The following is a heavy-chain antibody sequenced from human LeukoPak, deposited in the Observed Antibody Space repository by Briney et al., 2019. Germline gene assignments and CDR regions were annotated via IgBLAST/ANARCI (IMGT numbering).Heavy chain of an antibody. J-gene: IGHJ4*02. CDR2: ISSSSSYM. D-gene: IGHD5-18*01. CDR1: GFTFSSYT. Sequence: PGGSLRLSCAASGFTFSSYTMNWVRQAPGKGLEWVSSISSSSSYMYYADSLKGRFTISRDNAKNSLYLQMNSLRAEDTAVYYCARDDSEDYWGQGTLVPVSS. V-gene: IGHV3-21*01. CDR3: ARDDSEDY.